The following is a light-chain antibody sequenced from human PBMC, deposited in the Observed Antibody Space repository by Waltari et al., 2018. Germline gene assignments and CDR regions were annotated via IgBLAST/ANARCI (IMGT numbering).Light chain of an antibody. CDR3: QHYGSPPGT. J-gene: IGKJ1*01. Sequence: DIVLTQSPGTLSLSPGERATLSCRASQTISNTYLVWFQQKRGQAPRILIYGASNRATGIPYRFSCSGSGTDFTLTISRLEPEDFAMYYCQHYGSPPGTFGQGTNVEIK. V-gene: IGKV3-20*01. CDR2: GAS. CDR1: QTISNTY.